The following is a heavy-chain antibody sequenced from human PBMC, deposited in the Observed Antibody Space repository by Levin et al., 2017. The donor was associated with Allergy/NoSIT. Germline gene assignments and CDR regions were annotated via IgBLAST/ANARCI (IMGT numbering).Heavy chain of an antibody. V-gene: IGHV1-8*01. CDR2: MNPNSGNT. J-gene: IGHJ5*02. CDR1: GYTFTSYD. D-gene: IGHD6-13*01. Sequence: GESLKISCKASGYTFTSYDINWVRQATGQGLEWMGWMNPNSGNTGYAQKFQGRVTMTRNTSISTAYMELSSLRSEDTAVYYCARGTAAWSQPFFPWGQGTLVTVSS. CDR3: ARGTAAWSQPFFP.